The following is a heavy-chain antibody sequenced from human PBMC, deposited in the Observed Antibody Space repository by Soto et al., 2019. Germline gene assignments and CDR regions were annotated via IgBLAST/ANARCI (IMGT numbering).Heavy chain of an antibody. V-gene: IGHV3-33*01. J-gene: IGHJ5*01. D-gene: IGHD1-26*01. CDR1: GFTFSNYG. CDR3: ARDAVMGATKGGNYWFDS. CDR2: IWYDGGNK. Sequence: QVQLVESGGGVVQPGRSLRLSCATAGFTFSNYGMNWVRQAPGKGLEWEAVIWYDGGNKFYADSVKGRFTISRDNSKNTVSLQMDSLIAEDTAVYYCARDAVMGATKGGNYWFDSWGQGTLVTVSS.